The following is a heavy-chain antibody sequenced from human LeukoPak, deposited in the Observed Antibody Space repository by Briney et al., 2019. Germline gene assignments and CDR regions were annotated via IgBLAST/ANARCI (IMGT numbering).Heavy chain of an antibody. J-gene: IGHJ4*02. V-gene: IGHV3-21*01. CDR2: ISSSSSYI. CDR3: ARDLLGYCTH. CDR1: GFKFDDYA. Sequence: GGSLRLSCAASGFKFDDYAMHWVRQAPGKGLEWVSSISSSSSYIYYADSVKGRFTISRDNAKNSLYLQMNNLRAEDTAVYYCARDLLGYCTHWGQGTLVTVSS. D-gene: IGHD2-8*01.